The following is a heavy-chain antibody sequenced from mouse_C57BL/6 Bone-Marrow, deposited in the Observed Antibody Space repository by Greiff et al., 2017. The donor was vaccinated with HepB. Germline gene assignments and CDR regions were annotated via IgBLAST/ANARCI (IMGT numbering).Heavy chain of an antibody. CDR2: IDPNSGGT. J-gene: IGHJ4*01. CDR3: ANPSYSNSLYYYAMDY. D-gene: IGHD2-5*01. V-gene: IGHV1-62-3*01. CDR1: GYTFTSYW. Sequence: QVQLQQPGAELVKPGASVKLSCKASGYTFTSYWMHWVKQRPGRGLEWIGRIDPNSGGTKYNEKFKGKATLTADKSSSTAYMELRSLTSEDSAVYFCANPSYSNSLYYYAMDYWGQGTSVTVSS.